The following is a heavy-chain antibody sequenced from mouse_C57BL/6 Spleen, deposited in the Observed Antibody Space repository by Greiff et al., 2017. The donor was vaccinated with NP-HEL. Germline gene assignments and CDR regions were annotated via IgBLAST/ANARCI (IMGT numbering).Heavy chain of an antibody. CDR2: ISDGGSYT. CDR1: GFTFSSYA. D-gene: IGHD3-3*01. J-gene: IGHJ2*01. V-gene: IGHV5-4*01. CDR3: ARDRGDRDYFDY. Sequence: EVKVVESGGGLVKPGGSLKLSCAASGFTFSSYAMSWVRQTPEQRLEWVATISDGGSYTYYPDNVKGRFTISRDNAKNNLYLQMSRLKSEDTAMYYCARDRGDRDYFDYWGQGTTLTVSS.